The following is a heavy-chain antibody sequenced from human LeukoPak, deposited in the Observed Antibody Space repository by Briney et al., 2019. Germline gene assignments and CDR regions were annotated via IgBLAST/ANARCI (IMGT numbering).Heavy chain of an antibody. J-gene: IGHJ4*02. Sequence: PGGSLRLSCAASGFTFSTYAMTGVRDAPGKGLECGSTVGAGGRPTYYADSVRGRFTISRDNSKNTLYVQMNTLRAQDAALYFCAKGLDYYGSGSYDQWGEGTQVTVSS. V-gene: IGHV3-23*01. D-gene: IGHD3-10*01. CDR3: AKGLDYYGSGSYDQ. CDR1: GFTFSTYA. CDR2: VGAGGRPT.